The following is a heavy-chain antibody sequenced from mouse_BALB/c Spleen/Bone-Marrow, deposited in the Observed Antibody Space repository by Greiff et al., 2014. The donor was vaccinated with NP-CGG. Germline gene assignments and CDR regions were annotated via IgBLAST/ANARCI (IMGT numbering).Heavy chain of an antibody. CDR3: ARYYYGSSYFDY. J-gene: IGHJ2*01. CDR1: GFNIKDTY. D-gene: IGHD1-1*01. Sequence: VHVKQSGAELVKPGASVKLSCTASGFNIKDTYMHWVKQRPEQGLEWIGRIDPANGNTKYXPKFQGKATITADTSSNTAYLQLSSLTSEDTAVYYCARYYYGSSYFDYWGQGTTLTVSS. V-gene: IGHV14-3*02. CDR2: IDPANGNT.